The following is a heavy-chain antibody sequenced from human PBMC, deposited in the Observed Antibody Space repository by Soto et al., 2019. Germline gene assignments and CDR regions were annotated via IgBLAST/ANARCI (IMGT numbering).Heavy chain of an antibody. D-gene: IGHD3-22*01. V-gene: IGHV3-72*01. J-gene: IGHJ4*02. CDR2: IRNKANSYST. Sequence: GSLRLSCAASGFTFSDHYIDWVRQTPGKGLEWVGRIRNKANSYSTEYAASVKGRFTMSRDDSKNTLYLQMNSLRAEDTAVYYCAKEADISGYYPDYWGQGTQVTVAS. CDR1: GFTFSDHY. CDR3: AKEADISGYYPDY.